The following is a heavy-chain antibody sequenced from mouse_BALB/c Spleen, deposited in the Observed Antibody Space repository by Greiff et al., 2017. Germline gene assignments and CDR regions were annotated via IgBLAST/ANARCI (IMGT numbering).Heavy chain of an antibody. J-gene: IGHJ4*01. CDR1: GYTFTSYW. D-gene: IGHD2-14*01. CDR3: TRSERYDDYAMDY. Sequence: EVQLQQSGTVLARPGASVKMSCKASGYTFTSYWMHWVKQRPGQGLEWIGAIYPGNSDTSYNQKFKGKAKLTAVTSTSTAYMELSSLTNEDSAVYYCTRSERYDDYAMDYWGQGTSVTVSS. CDR2: IYPGNSDT. V-gene: IGHV1-5*01.